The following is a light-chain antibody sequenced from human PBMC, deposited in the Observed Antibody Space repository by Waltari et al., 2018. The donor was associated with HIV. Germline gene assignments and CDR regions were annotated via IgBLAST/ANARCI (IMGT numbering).Light chain of an antibody. CDR3: LTYVSDSGTWK. J-gene: IGLJ3*02. CDR1: NIDVGNYNL. Sequence: QSPLTQPASVSGNPGQSVTITCTGTNIDVGNYNLVSWYQQHPGKAPKLLIYDVSKRPSGFSSRFSGSKSGYWASLTISGLLAEDESYYFGLTYVSDSGTWKFGGGTYLTV. V-gene: IGLV2-23*02. CDR2: DVS.